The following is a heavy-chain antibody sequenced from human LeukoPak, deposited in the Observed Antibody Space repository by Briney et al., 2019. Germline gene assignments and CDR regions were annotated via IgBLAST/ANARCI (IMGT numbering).Heavy chain of an antibody. CDR2: IYYSGST. J-gene: IGHJ4*02. V-gene: IGHV4-39*01. D-gene: IGHD3-22*01. CDR3: ARRSVDSSGQFDY. CDR1: GGSISSYY. Sequence: SETLSLTCTVSGGSISSYYWGWIRQPPGKGLEWIGSIYYSGSTYYNPSLKSRVTISVDTSKNQFSLKLSSVTAADTAVYYCARRSVDSSGQFDYWGQGTLVTVSS.